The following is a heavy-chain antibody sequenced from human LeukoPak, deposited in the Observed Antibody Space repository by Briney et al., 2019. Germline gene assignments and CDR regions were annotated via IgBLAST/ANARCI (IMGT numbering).Heavy chain of an antibody. V-gene: IGHV3-21*05. D-gene: IGHD1-26*01. CDR3: GREIPSGSYAPDY. CDR1: GFTFSSYS. CDR2: ISSSGRSI. Sequence: GGSLRLSCAASGFTFSSYSMNWVRQAPAKGLEWVSYISSSGRSILYADSVKGRFTVSGDNAKNSLYLQMNNLRAEDTAVYYCGREIPSGSYAPDYWGQGILVIVSS. J-gene: IGHJ4*02.